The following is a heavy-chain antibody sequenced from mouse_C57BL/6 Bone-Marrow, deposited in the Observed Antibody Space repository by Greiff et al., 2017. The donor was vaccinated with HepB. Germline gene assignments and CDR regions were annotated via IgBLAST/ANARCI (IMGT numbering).Heavy chain of an antibody. J-gene: IGHJ2*01. CDR2: IYPRSGNT. Sequence: VKLQESGAELARPGASVKLSCKASGYTFTSYGISWVKQRTGQGLEWIGEIYPRSGNTYYNEKFKGKATLTADKSSSTAYMELRSLTSEDSAVYFCASDQSYYFDYWGQGTTLTVSS. CDR3: ASDQSYYFDY. V-gene: IGHV1-81*01. CDR1: GYTFTSYG.